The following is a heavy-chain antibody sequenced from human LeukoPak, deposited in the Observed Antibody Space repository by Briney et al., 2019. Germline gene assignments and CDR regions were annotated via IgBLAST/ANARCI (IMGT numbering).Heavy chain of an antibody. V-gene: IGHV3-30*02. CDR3: AKRPRDYDSSGSDSGYYFDY. CDR2: IRYDGSNK. Sequence: GGSLRPSCAASGFTFSSYGMHWVRQAPGKGLEWVAFIRYDGSNKYYADSVKGRFTISRDNSKNTLYLQMNSLRAEDTAVYYCAKRPRDYDSSGSDSGYYFDYWGQGTLVTVSS. J-gene: IGHJ4*02. D-gene: IGHD3-22*01. CDR1: GFTFSSYG.